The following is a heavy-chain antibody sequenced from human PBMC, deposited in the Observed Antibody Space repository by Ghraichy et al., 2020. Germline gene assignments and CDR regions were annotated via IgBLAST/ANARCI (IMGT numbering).Heavy chain of an antibody. CDR3: ARGSSSWSNWYFDL. CDR2: IDVDGRTP. J-gene: IGHJ2*01. CDR1: GFTLDNYW. V-gene: IGHV3-74*01. D-gene: IGHD6-13*01. Sequence: GGSLRLSCAASGFTLDNYWMHWVRQAPGKGLVWVSRIDVDGRTPSYADFVKDRFTISRDNAKNTVYLQVNSLRGEDTAVYSCARGSSSWSNWYFDLWGRGTLVTVSS.